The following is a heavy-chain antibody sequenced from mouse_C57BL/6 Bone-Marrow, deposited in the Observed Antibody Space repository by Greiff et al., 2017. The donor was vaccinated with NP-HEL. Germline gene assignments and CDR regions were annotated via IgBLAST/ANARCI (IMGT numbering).Heavy chain of an antibody. Sequence: QVQLEQSGPGLVQPSQILSTTFTVSGFPFTSLGVDWVRQSPGKGLEWLGVLWRGGSTDYIAALMSRLSITKENSKSQVFFQMNSLPADDTARYYCARRGLRYWGQGTLVTVSA. J-gene: IGHJ3*01. CDR1: GFPFTSLG. D-gene: IGHD2-4*01. CDR2: LWRGGST. V-gene: IGHV2-5*01. CDR3: ARRGLRY.